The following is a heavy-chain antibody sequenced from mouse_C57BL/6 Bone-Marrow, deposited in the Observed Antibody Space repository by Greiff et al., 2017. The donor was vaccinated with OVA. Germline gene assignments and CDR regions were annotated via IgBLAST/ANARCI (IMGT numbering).Heavy chain of an antibody. CDR2: ISSGGDYI. J-gene: IGHJ1*03. Sequence: EVMLVESGAGLVKPGGSLKLSCAASGFTFSSYAMYWVRQTPVQRLEWVAYISSGGDYIYYAHTVKGRFTIPRDNARNTLYLQMSSLKSEDTAMYYCTKEEGYYWYFDVWGTGTTVTVSS. V-gene: IGHV5-9-1*02. CDR1: GFTFSSYA. D-gene: IGHD2-2*01. CDR3: TKEEGYYWYFDV.